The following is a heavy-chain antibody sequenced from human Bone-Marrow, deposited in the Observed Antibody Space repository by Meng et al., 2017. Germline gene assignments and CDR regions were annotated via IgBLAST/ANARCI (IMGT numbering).Heavy chain of an antibody. CDR2: INPKSGDT. V-gene: IGHV1-2*06. Sequence: QLVQSGAEVKQPGASVKVSCKASGYTFPDYWLHWVRRAPGQGLEWMGRINPKSGDTHYAQRFQGRVTMTGDTSISTAYMELSGLRSDDTAMYYCARDEDISAAGKLFGDYWGQGTLVTVSS. CDR1: GYTFPDYW. J-gene: IGHJ4*02. CDR3: ARDEDISAAGKLFGDY. D-gene: IGHD6-13*01.